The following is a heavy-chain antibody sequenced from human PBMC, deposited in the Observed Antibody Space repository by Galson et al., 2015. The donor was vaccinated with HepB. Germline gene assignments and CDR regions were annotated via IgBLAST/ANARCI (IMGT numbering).Heavy chain of an antibody. D-gene: IGHD6-19*01. CDR1: GASISSESYY. CDR3: ARRIAVAGDPFDY. Sequence: ETLSLTCIVSGASISSESYYWGWIRQPPGKGLEWIGSIYYSGSTDYNPSLKSRVTISVDTSKNQLSLKLSSVTAADTAVYYCARRIAVAGDPFDYWAREPWSPSPQ. J-gene: IGHJ4*02. CDR2: IYYSGST. V-gene: IGHV4-39*01.